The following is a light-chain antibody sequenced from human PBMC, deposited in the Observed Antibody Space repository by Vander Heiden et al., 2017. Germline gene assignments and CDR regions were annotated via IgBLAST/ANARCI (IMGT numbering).Light chain of an antibody. CDR3: MQNRDYIT. J-gene: IGKJ4*01. CDR1: HTLVHRDGNTY. Sequence: EIVMTQTPVSSLVTLGQPASISCRSSHTLVHRDGNTYLSWLHQRPGQPLRLLIYKVSDRFYGVPDRFSGSGAGTDFTLTISRVEADDVGIYYCMQNRDYITFGGGTKVQIK. V-gene: IGKV2-24*01. CDR2: KVS.